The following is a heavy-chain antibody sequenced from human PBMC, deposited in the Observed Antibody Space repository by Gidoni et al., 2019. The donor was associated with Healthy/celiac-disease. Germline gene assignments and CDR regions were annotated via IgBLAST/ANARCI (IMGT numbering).Heavy chain of an antibody. CDR2: SKSKTDVGTT. CDR1: GFTFSNAC. CDR3: TTDLYDSSGYYGRGVDY. V-gene: IGHV3-15*01. D-gene: IGHD3-22*01. Sequence: EVQLVESGGGWVKPGGSLSRSCDASGFTFSNACMSWVRQALGKGRGWVGLSKSKTDVGTTDYAVPVKGRFTISRDDSKNTLYLQMNSLKTEDTAVYYCTTDLYDSSGYYGRGVDYWGQGTLVTVSS. J-gene: IGHJ4*02.